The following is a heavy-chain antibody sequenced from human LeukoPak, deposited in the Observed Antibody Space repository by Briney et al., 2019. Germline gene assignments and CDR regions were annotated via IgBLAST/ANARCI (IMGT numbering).Heavy chain of an antibody. J-gene: IGHJ6*04. CDR1: GFTFSSYW. CDR3: AELGITMIGGV. D-gene: IGHD3-10*02. V-gene: IGHV3-7*01. CDR2: IKQDGSEK. Sequence: GGSLRLSCAASGFTFSSYWMSWVRQAPGKGLEWVANIKQDGSEKYYVDSVKGRFTISRDNARNSLYLQMNSLRAEDAAVYYCAELGITMIGGVWGKGTTVTISS.